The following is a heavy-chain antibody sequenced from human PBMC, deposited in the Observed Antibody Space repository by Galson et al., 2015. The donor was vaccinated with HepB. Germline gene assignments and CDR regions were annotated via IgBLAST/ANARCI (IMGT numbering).Heavy chain of an antibody. Sequence: PALVKPTQTLTLTCTFSGFSLSTSGMCVSWIRQPPGKALEWLARIDWDDDKYYNTSLKTRLTISKDTSKNQVVLTMTNMDPVDTATYYCARISRRSGSFKDGMDVWGHGTTVTVSS. CDR3: ARISRRSGSFKDGMDV. D-gene: IGHD1-26*01. J-gene: IGHJ6*02. CDR1: GFSLSTSGMC. CDR2: IDWDDDK. V-gene: IGHV2-70*11.